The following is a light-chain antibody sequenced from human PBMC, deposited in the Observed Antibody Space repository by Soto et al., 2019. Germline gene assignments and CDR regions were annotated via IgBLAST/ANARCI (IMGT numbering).Light chain of an antibody. CDR2: GAS. J-gene: IGKJ1*01. CDR3: QQSGDSQWT. Sequence: EIVMTQSPATLSVSPGEKATLSCRASQSVSNNLAWFQQKPGQVPRLLIYGASRRATGIPDRFSGSGSGTDFTLTISSLAPEDFAVYYCQQSGDSQWTFGQGAKV. V-gene: IGKV3D-15*01. CDR1: QSVSNN.